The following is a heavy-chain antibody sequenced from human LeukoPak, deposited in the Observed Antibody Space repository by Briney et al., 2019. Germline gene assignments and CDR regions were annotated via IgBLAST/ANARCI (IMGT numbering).Heavy chain of an antibody. CDR3: ARVLASRFDP. D-gene: IGHD2-15*01. CDR1: GGSISSYY. V-gene: IGHV4-59*01. J-gene: IGHJ5*02. Sequence: SETLSLTCTVSGGSISSYYWSWIRQPPGKGLEWIGYIYYSGSTSYNPSLKSRVTISVDTSKNHFSLKLSSVTAADTAVYYCARVLASRFDPWGQGTLVTVSS. CDR2: IYYSGST.